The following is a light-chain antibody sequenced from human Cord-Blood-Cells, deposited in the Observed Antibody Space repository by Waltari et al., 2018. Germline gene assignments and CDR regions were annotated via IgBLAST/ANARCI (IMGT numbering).Light chain of an antibody. CDR2: DVS. Sequence: QSALTPPASVSGSPGQSITIPCTGTSSDVGGYNYVSWYQQHPGKAPKLMIYDVSKRPSGVSNRFSGSKSGNTASLTISGLQAEDEADYYCSSYTSSSTYVFGTGTKVTVL. CDR1: SSDVGGYNY. CDR3: SSYTSSSTYV. J-gene: IGLJ1*01. V-gene: IGLV2-14*01.